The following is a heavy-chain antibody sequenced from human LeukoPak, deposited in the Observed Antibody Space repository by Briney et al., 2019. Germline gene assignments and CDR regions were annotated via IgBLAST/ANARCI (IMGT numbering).Heavy chain of an antibody. D-gene: IGHD3-10*01. V-gene: IGHV3-7*01. CDR2: INQDGTEK. Sequence: PGGSLRLSCDVSGFNFDDYGMSWVRQAPGKGLEWVANINQDGTEKFYVDSVKGRFTISRDNAKNSLYLQMNSLRVEDTAVYYCAKVAKYYYGSETYYFFEHWGQGTPVTASS. CDR3: AKVAKYYYGSETYYFFEH. J-gene: IGHJ4*02. CDR1: GFNFDDYG.